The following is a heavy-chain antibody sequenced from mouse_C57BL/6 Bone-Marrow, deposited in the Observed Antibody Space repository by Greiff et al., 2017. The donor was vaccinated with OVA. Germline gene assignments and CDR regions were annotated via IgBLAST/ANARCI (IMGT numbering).Heavy chain of an antibody. CDR1: GYTFTSYW. D-gene: IGHD2-5*01. CDR2: IHPSDSDT. V-gene: IGHV1-74*01. J-gene: IGHJ1*03. CDR3: AITYSSYWYFDV. Sequence: QVQLQQPGAELVKPGASVKVSCKASGYTFTSYWMHWVKQRPGQGLAWLGRIHPSDSDTNYNQKFTGKATLTVDKSSSTAYMHLSSLTSEDSAVYYCAITYSSYWYFDVWGTGTTVTVSS.